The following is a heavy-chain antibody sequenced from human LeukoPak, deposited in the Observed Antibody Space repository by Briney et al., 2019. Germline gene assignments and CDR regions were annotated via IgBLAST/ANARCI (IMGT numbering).Heavy chain of an antibody. CDR3: ARVTACRYCSGGSFMNWFDP. D-gene: IGHD2-15*01. CDR1: GGTFSSYA. V-gene: IGHV1-69*05. J-gene: IGHJ5*02. CDR2: IIPIFGTA. Sequence: ASVKVSCKASGGTFSSYAISWVRQAPGQGLEWMGGIIPIFGTANYAQKSQGRVTITTDESTSTAYMELSSLRSEDTAVYYCARVTACRYCSGGSFMNWFDPWGQGTLVTVSS.